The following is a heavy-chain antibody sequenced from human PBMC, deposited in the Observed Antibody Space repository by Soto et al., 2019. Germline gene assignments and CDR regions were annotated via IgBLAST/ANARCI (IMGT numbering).Heavy chain of an antibody. Sequence: QVQLVESGGGLVKPGGSLRLSCAASGFTFSDYYMSWIRQAPGKGLEWVSYISSSGSTIYYADSVKGRFTISRDNAKNSLYLQMNSLRAEDTAVYYCARVGMVTIFGVVEIYYGMDVWGQGTTVTVSS. J-gene: IGHJ6*02. D-gene: IGHD3-3*01. CDR1: GFTFSDYY. CDR2: ISSSGSTI. V-gene: IGHV3-11*01. CDR3: ARVGMVTIFGVVEIYYGMDV.